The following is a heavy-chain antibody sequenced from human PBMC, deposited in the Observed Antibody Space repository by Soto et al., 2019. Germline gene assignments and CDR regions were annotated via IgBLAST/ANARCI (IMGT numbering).Heavy chain of an antibody. Sequence: GASVKVSCKASGGTFSSYAISWVRQAPGQGLEWMGGIIPIFGTANYAQKFQGRVTITADESTSTAYMELSSLRSEDTAVYYCAGRPTDYFDYWGQGTLVTVSS. CDR1: GGTFSSYA. D-gene: IGHD1-26*01. CDR3: AGRPTDYFDY. CDR2: IIPIFGTA. J-gene: IGHJ4*02. V-gene: IGHV1-69*13.